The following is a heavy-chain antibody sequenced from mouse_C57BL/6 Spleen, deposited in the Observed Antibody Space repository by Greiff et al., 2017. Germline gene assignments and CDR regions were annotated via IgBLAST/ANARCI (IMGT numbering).Heavy chain of an antibody. V-gene: IGHV1-72*01. CDR3: ARRANWDGVYYAMDY. J-gene: IGHJ4*01. Sequence: QVQLQQPGAELVKPGASVKLSCKASGYTFTSYWMHWVKQRPGRGLEWIGRIDPNSGGTKYNEKFKSKATLTVDKPSSTAYMQRSSLTSEDSAVYYCARRANWDGVYYAMDYWGQGTSVTVSS. CDR2: IDPNSGGT. D-gene: IGHD4-1*02. CDR1: GYTFTSYW.